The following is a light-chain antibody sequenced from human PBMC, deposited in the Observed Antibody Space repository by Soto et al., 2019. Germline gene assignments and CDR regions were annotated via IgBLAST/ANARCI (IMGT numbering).Light chain of an antibody. CDR2: EAS. CDR1: QSVSSN. J-gene: IGKJ1*01. CDR3: QQYRT. V-gene: IGKV3D-15*01. Sequence: EIVMTQSPATLSVSPGERATLSCRASQSVSSNLAWYQQTPGQAPRLLIYEASSRATGIPDRFSGSGSGTDFTLTISRLEPEDFAVYYCQQYRTFGQGTKVDIK.